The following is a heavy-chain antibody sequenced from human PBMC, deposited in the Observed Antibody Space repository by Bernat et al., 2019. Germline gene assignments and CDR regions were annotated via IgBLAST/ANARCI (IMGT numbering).Heavy chain of an antibody. D-gene: IGHD2-15*01. J-gene: IGHJ5*02. CDR3: SRGEVVVVAATGRWFDP. V-gene: IGHV1-2*04. Sequence: QVQLVQSGAEGKKPGASGKVACKATGYTFTGYYMHWVRQAPGQGLEWMGWSNPNSGGTNYAQQFPRWVPMTRDTSTSTASLELRRLRSDDTAVYYCSRGEVVVVAATGRWFDPWGQGTLVTVSS. CDR1: GYTFTGYY. CDR2: SNPNSGGT.